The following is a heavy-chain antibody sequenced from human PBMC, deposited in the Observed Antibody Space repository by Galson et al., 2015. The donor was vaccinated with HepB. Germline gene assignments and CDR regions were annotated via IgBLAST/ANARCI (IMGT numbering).Heavy chain of an antibody. Sequence: SLRLSCAASGFTFSSYAMHWVRQAPGKGLEWVAVISYDGSNKYYADSVKGRFTISRDNSKNTLYLQMNSLRAEDTAVYYCARTNGGSYFSYFDYWGQGTLVTVSS. CDR1: GFTFSSYA. CDR3: ARTNGGSYFSYFDY. CDR2: ISYDGSNK. J-gene: IGHJ4*02. D-gene: IGHD1-26*01. V-gene: IGHV3-30-3*01.